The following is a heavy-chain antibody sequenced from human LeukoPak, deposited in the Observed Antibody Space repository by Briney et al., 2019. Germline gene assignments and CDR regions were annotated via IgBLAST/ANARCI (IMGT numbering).Heavy chain of an antibody. Sequence: GGSLRLSCAASGFTFSSYAMHWVRQAPGKGLEWVAVISYDGSNKYYADSVKGRFTISRDNAKNSLYLQMNSLRAEDTAVYYCARDSYDSSGYYSLYYYYYYMDVWGKGTTVTISS. CDR1: GFTFSSYA. J-gene: IGHJ6*03. D-gene: IGHD3-22*01. CDR2: ISYDGSNK. CDR3: ARDSYDSSGYYSLYYYYYYMDV. V-gene: IGHV3-30*04.